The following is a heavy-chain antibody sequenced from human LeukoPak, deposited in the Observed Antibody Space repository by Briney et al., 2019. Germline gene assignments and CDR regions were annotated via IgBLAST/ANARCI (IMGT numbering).Heavy chain of an antibody. Sequence: GGSLRLSCAASGLTFRLYGMHWVRQAPGKGLEWVAVILNDGSNQYYADSVKGRFTVSRDNSKNTVFLQVNSLRADDTAVYYCARDIVVAGNDYWGQGTLVAVSS. V-gene: IGHV3-33*01. CDR2: ILNDGSNQ. J-gene: IGHJ4*02. D-gene: IGHD2-21*01. CDR1: GLTFRLYG. CDR3: ARDIVVAGNDY.